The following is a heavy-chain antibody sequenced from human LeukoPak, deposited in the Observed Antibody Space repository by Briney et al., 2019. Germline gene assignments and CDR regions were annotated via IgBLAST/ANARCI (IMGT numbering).Heavy chain of an antibody. Sequence: SETLSLTCAVYGGSFSGYYWSWVRQPPGKGLEWIGEIYHSGSTNYNPSLKSRVTISVDKSKNQFSLKLSSVTAADTAVYYCARVQQQLVRAFDIWGQGTMVTVSS. CDR1: GGSFSGYY. CDR2: IYHSGST. D-gene: IGHD6-13*01. V-gene: IGHV4-34*01. CDR3: ARVQQQLVRAFDI. J-gene: IGHJ3*02.